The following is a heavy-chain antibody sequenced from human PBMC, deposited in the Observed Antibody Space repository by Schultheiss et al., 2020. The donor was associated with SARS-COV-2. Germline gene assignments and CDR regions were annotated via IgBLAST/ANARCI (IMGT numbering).Heavy chain of an antibody. D-gene: IGHD2-15*01. J-gene: IGHJ5*02. V-gene: IGHV4-39*07. CDR2: IYYSGST. CDR3: AREVGRRYCSGGSCQEKNNWFDP. Sequence: SETLSLTCTVSGGSISSSSYYWGWIRQPPGKGLEWIGSIYYSGSTYYNPSLKSRVTISVDTSKNQFSLKLSPVTAADTAVYYCAREVGRRYCSGGSCQEKNNWFDPWGQGTLVTVSS. CDR1: GGSISSSSYY.